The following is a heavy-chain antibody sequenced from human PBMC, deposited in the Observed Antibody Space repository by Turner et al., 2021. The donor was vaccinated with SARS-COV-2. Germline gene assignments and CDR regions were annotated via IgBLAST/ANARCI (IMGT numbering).Heavy chain of an antibody. J-gene: IGHJ4*02. D-gene: IGHD6-13*01. V-gene: IGHV3-33*01. Sequence: QVQLVESGGGVVQPGRSLRVSCVASGFTFSSYGMHWVRQAPGKGLEWVAVIWYDGSNKYYADSVKGRFTISRDNSKNTLYLQMNSLRAEDTAVFYCARGRTDSSSWMGYYFDYWGQGTLVTVSS. CDR3: ARGRTDSSSWMGYYFDY. CDR1: GFTFSSYG. CDR2: IWYDGSNK.